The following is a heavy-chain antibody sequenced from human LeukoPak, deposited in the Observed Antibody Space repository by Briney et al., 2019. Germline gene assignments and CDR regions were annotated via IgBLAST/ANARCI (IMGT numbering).Heavy chain of an antibody. J-gene: IGHJ4*02. D-gene: IGHD4-17*01. V-gene: IGHV3-53*01. CDR2: IYSGRST. CDR3: ARETDYGGYVFFDY. Sequence: IYSGRSTYYADSVQGRFTLSRDNSNNTLYLQMNSLRAEDTAVYYCARETDYGGYVFFDYWGQGTLVTVSS.